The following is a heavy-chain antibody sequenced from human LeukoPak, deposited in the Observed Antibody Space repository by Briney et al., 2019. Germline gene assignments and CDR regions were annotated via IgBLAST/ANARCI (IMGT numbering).Heavy chain of an antibody. D-gene: IGHD2-15*01. CDR2: IYYSGST. Sequence: EXLSLTCTVSGGSISSSSYYWGWIRQPPGKGLEWIRSIYYSGSTYYTPSLKSRVTISVDTSKNQFSLKLSSVTAADTAVYYCAMDCSGGSCFDPWGQGTLVTVSS. CDR1: GGSISSSSYY. CDR3: AMDCSGGSCFDP. V-gene: IGHV4-39*01. J-gene: IGHJ5*02.